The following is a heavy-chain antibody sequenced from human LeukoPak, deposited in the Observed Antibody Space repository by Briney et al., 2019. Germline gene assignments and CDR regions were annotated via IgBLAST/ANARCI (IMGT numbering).Heavy chain of an antibody. CDR3: TREGRSGSYSN. CDR1: GFTSGDYA. D-gene: IGHD1-26*01. V-gene: IGHV3-49*03. Sequence: GGSLRLSCTASGFTSGDYAMSWFRQAPGKGLEWVGFTRSKAYGGTTEYAASVKGRFTISRDDSKSIAYLQMNSLKTEDTAVYYCTREGRSGSYSNWGQGTLVTVSS. CDR2: TRSKAYGGTT. J-gene: IGHJ4*02.